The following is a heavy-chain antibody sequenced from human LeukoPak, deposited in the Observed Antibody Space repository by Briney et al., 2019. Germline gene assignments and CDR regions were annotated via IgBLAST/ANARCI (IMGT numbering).Heavy chain of an antibody. Sequence: ASVKVSCKASGYTFTGYYMHWVRQAPGQGLEWMGRINPNSGGTNYAQKFQGRVTMTRDTSISKAYMELSRLRSDDTAVYYCARETKLEWLLIFDYRGQGTLVTVSS. CDR1: GYTFTGYY. CDR2: INPNSGGT. CDR3: ARETKLEWLLIFDY. V-gene: IGHV1-2*06. D-gene: IGHD3-3*01. J-gene: IGHJ4*02.